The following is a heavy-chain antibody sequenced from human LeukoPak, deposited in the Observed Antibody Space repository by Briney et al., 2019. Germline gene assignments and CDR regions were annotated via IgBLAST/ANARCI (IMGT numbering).Heavy chain of an antibody. V-gene: IGHV4-31*03. D-gene: IGHD2-15*01. CDR3: AAQDVNWFDP. J-gene: IGHJ5*02. Sequence: SQTLSLTCTVSGGSISSGGYYWSWIRQHPGKGLEWIGYIYYSGSTYYNPSLKSRVTISVDTSKNQFSLKLSSVTAADTAVYYCAAQDVNWFDPWGQGTLVTVSS. CDR1: GGSISSGGYY. CDR2: IYYSGST.